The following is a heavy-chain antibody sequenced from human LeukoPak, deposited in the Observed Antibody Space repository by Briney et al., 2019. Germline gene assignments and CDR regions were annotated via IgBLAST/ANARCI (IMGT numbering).Heavy chain of an antibody. J-gene: IGHJ4*02. Sequence: SQTLSLTCTVSGGSISSSDYYWGWIRQPPGKGLGWIGTISYSGSTYYNPSLQSRVTISVDTSKNQFSLELSSVTAADTAVYYCARGSRRLADFHYWGQGTLVTVSS. CDR1: GGSISSSDYY. CDR3: ARGSRRLADFHY. D-gene: IGHD1-26*01. V-gene: IGHV4-39*01. CDR2: ISYSGST.